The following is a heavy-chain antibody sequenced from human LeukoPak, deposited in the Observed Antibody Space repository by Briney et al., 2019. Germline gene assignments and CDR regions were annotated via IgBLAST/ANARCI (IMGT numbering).Heavy chain of an antibody. CDR1: GFTFSSYS. D-gene: IGHD6-6*01. CDR3: ARSIANHDYFDY. J-gene: IGHJ4*02. V-gene: IGHV3-21*01. CDR2: ISSSSSYI. Sequence: GGSLRLSCAASGFTFSSYSMNWVRQAPGKGLEWVSSISSSSSYIYYADSVKGRFTISRDNAKNSLYLQMNSLRAEDTAVYYCARSIANHDYFDYWGQGTLVTVSS.